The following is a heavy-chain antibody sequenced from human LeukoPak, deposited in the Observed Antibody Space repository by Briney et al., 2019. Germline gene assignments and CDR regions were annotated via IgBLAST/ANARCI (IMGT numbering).Heavy chain of an antibody. CDR3: AREASSHPRLSSYFLDV. D-gene: IGHD6-19*01. V-gene: IGHV4-59*11. Sequence: SETLSLTCSVSGDSISTHFWSWIRQPPGKGLEWIGFIPDSGITNFNAGLKSRATLSVDTATNQFSLKLTAVTAADTAFYFCAREASSHPRLSSYFLDVWGEGTAVTVSS. CDR1: GDSISTHF. J-gene: IGHJ6*03. CDR2: IPDSGIT.